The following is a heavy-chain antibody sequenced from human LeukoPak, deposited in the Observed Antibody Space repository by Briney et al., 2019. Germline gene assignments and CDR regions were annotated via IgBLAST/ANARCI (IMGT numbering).Heavy chain of an antibody. V-gene: IGHV4-34*01. CDR3: ARHKIRRYSYGPGAFDI. Sequence: LETLSLTCAVYGGSFSGYYWSWIRQPPGKGLEWIGEINHSGSTNYNPSLKSRVTISVDTSKNQFSLKLSSVTAADTAVYYCARHKIRRYSYGPGAFDIWGQGTMVTVSS. D-gene: IGHD5-18*01. CDR1: GGSFSGYY. J-gene: IGHJ3*02. CDR2: INHSGST.